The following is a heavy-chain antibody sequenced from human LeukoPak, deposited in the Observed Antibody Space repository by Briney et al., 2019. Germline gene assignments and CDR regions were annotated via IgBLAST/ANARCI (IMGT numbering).Heavy chain of an antibody. D-gene: IGHD3-22*01. J-gene: IGHJ4*02. Sequence: GASVKVSCKASGYTFTSYYMHWVRQAPGQGLEWMGIINPSGGSTSYAQKFQGRVTMTRDTSTSTVYMELSSLRSEDTAVYYCARRANIVVVIEYYFDYWGQGTLVTVSS. CDR1: GYTFTSYY. CDR2: INPSGGST. CDR3: ARRANIVVVIEYYFDY. V-gene: IGHV1-46*01.